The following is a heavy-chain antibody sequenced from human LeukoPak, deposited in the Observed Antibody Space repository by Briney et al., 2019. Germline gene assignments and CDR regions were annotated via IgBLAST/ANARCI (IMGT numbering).Heavy chain of an antibody. Sequence: GEALKTSCKASGYNFFRYWIGWVRQMPGKGLEGMGISYPGDYDTRYSRSFQGQVTISAHKSIRTAYLQWSSLKASDTAMYYCARQGGGKFDPWGQGTLVTVSS. D-gene: IGHD3-16*01. J-gene: IGHJ5*02. V-gene: IGHV5-51*01. CDR1: GYNFFRYW. CDR3: ARQGGGKFDP. CDR2: SYPGDYDT.